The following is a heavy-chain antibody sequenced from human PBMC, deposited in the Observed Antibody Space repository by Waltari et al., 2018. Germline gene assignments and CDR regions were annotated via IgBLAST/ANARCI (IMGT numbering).Heavy chain of an antibody. CDR1: NGPIASSGYY. CDR2: IYYTGST. V-gene: IGHV4-39*01. D-gene: IGHD6-6*01. J-gene: IGHJ4*02. CDR3: ARRIATQRDSFDY. Sequence: QVQLQESGPGLVKPSETLSLTCIVSNGPIASSGYYWGWIRQPPGKGLEWIGNIYYTGSTYYTPSLKSRVAMSVDTSKNHFSLTLSFVTAADTAVYYCARRIATQRDSFDYWGQGIPVTVSS.